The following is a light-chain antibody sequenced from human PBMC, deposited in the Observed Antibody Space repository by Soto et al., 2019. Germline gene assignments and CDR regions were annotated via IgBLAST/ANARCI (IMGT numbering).Light chain of an antibody. V-gene: IGKV3-11*01. CDR2: GAS. CDR1: QSISTY. CDR3: QQRTGWLT. Sequence: EIVLTQSPATLSLSPGERATLSCRASQSISTYLAWYQQKPGQAPRLLIYGASNRATGIPARFSGSGSGTDFTLTISSLEPEDCAVYYCQQRTGWLTFGGGTKVEIK. J-gene: IGKJ4*01.